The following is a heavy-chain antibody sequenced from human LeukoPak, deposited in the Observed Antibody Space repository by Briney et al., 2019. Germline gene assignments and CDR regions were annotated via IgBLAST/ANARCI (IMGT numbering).Heavy chain of an antibody. Sequence: ASVKVSCKASGYTFTDYYMHWVRQAPGQGLEWMGWINPNSGDTNYAQKFQSRVTMTRDTSISTAYMELSSLRSDDTAVYYCARARYSTRWQSDFDYWGQGTLVTVSS. CDR3: ARARYSTRWQSDFDY. D-gene: IGHD6-13*01. J-gene: IGHJ4*02. CDR1: GYTFTDYY. V-gene: IGHV1-2*02. CDR2: INPNSGDT.